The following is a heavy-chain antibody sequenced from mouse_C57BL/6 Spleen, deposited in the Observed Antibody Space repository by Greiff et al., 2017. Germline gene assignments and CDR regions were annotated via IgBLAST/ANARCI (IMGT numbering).Heavy chain of an antibody. CDR3: ARSTMMGMDY. CDR2: IDPSDSYT. D-gene: IGHD2-4*01. V-gene: IGHV1-59*01. CDR1: GYTFTSYW. J-gene: IGHJ4*01. Sequence: QVQLQQPGAELVRPGTSVKLSCKASGYTFTSYWMHWVKQRPGQGLEWIGVIDPSDSYTNYNQKFKGKATLTVDTSSSTADMQLSSLTSEDSAVYYCARSTMMGMDYWGQGTSVTVSS.